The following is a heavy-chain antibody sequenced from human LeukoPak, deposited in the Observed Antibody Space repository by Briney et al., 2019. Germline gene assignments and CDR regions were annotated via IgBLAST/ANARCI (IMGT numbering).Heavy chain of an antibody. CDR2: TRNKANSYTT. V-gene: IGHV3-72*01. CDR1: GFTFSDHY. Sequence: PGGSLRLSCAASGFTFSDHYMDWVRQAPGKGLEWVGRTRNKANSYTTEYAASVKGRFTISRADSANSLCLQMNSLKTEDTAVYYCARVRYCSSTTCRGAFDIWGQGTMVTVSS. J-gene: IGHJ3*02. D-gene: IGHD2-2*01. CDR3: ARVRYCSSTTCRGAFDI.